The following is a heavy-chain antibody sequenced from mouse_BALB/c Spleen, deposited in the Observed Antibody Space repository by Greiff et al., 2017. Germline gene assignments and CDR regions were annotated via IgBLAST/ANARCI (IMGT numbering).Heavy chain of an antibody. CDR3: AREGRYDAVLYYFGD. CDR2: IWAGGST. Sequence: QVQLKESGPGLVAPSQSLSITCTVSGFSLTSYGVHWVRQPPGKGLEWLGVIWAGGSTNYNSALMSRLSISKDNSKSQVFLKMNSLQTDDTAMYYCAREGRYDAVLYYFGDWGQGTTLTVSS. J-gene: IGHJ2*01. CDR1: GFSLTSYG. D-gene: IGHD2-14*01. V-gene: IGHV2-9*02.